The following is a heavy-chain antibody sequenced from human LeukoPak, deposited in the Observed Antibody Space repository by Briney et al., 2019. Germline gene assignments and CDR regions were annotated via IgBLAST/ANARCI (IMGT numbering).Heavy chain of an antibody. CDR2: IIPIFGTA. CDR3: VRGEEMATIIGAFDI. Sequence: ASVTVSCKASGGTFSSYAISWVRQAPGQGLEWMGGIIPIFGTANYAQKFQGRVTITTDESTSTAYMELSSLRSEDTAVYYCVRGEEMATIIGAFDIWGQGTMVTVSS. V-gene: IGHV1-69*05. D-gene: IGHD5-24*01. CDR1: GGTFSSYA. J-gene: IGHJ3*02.